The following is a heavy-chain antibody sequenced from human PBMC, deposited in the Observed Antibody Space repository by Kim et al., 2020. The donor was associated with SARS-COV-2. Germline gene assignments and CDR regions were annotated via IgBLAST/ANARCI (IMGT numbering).Heavy chain of an antibody. V-gene: IGHV3-15*01. J-gene: IGHJ2*01. D-gene: IGHD2-15*01. CDR2: IKSKTDGGTT. CDR1: GFTFSNAW. Sequence: GGSLRLSCAASGFTFSNAWMSWVRQAPGKGLEWVGRIKSKTDGGTTDYAAPVKGRFTISRDDSKNTLYLQMNSLKTEDTAVYYCTTDPQIGISYWYFDLWGRGTLVTVSS. CDR3: TTDPQIGISYWYFDL.